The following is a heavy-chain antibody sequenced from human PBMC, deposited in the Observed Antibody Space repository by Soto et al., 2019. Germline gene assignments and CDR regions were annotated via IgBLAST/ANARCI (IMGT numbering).Heavy chain of an antibody. CDR2: ILHTGGT. Sequence: KASETLSLTCAVSGGSISSGGFSWSWIRQPPGKGLEWIGYILHTGGTQYNPSLKSRVSMSVDKSKNQFSLHLTSVTAADTAVYYCARLQFGEGFDYWGQGALVTVSS. V-gene: IGHV4-30-2*01. J-gene: IGHJ4*02. CDR1: GGSISSGGFS. D-gene: IGHD3-10*01. CDR3: ARLQFGEGFDY.